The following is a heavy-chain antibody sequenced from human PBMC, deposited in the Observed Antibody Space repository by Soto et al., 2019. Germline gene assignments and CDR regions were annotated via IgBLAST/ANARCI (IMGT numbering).Heavy chain of an antibody. Sequence: EVQLLESGGGLVQPGGSLRLSCAASGFTFSSFAMSWVRQAPGKGLEWVSGISARGDSKEYADSVKGRFTISRDNSKSTLYLQMNSLRAGDTAIYFCARDPDRLLTGAGYFDYWGQGTRVTVSS. CDR2: ISARGDSK. CDR1: GFTFSSFA. D-gene: IGHD3-9*01. V-gene: IGHV3-23*01. J-gene: IGHJ4*02. CDR3: ARDPDRLLTGAGYFDY.